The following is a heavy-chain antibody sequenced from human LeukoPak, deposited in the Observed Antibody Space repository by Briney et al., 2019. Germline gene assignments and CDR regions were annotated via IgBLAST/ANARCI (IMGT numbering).Heavy chain of an antibody. D-gene: IGHD3-22*01. V-gene: IGHV4-59*01. J-gene: IGHJ4*02. CDR1: GGSISSYY. CDR3: AGLSTYYFHSSAYSD. CDR2: VYYRGST. Sequence: PSETLSLTCTVSGGSISSYYWSWVRQPPGKGLEWVGYVYYRGSTNYNPSLKSRVTISVDTSKNQFSLNLSSVTAADTAVYYCAGLSTYYFHSSAYSDWGQGTLVTVSS.